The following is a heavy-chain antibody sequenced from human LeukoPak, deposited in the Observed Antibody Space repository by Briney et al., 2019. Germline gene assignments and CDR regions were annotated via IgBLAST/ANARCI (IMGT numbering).Heavy chain of an antibody. D-gene: IGHD4-17*01. J-gene: IGHJ6*02. V-gene: IGHV3-23*01. CDR1: GFTSSSYA. Sequence: GGSLRLSCAASGFTSSSYAMSWVRQAPGKGLEWVSAISGSGGSTYYAESVKGRFTISRDNSKNTLYLQMNSLRAEDTAVYYCANIPLYGDAVGYYYGMDVWGQGTTVTVSS. CDR3: ANIPLYGDAVGYYYGMDV. CDR2: ISGSGGST.